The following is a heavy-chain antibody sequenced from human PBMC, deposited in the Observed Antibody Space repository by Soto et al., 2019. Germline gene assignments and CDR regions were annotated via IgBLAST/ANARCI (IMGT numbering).Heavy chain of an antibody. CDR3: ASESSGYYNYYYGMDV. Sequence: GASVKVSCKASGGTFSSYTISWVRQAPGQGLEWMGRIIPILGIANYAQKFQGRVTITADKSTSTAYMELSSLRSEDTAVYYCASESSGYYNYYYGMDVWGQGTTVTVSS. J-gene: IGHJ6*02. V-gene: IGHV1-69*02. CDR1: GGTFSSYT. D-gene: IGHD3-22*01. CDR2: IIPILGIA.